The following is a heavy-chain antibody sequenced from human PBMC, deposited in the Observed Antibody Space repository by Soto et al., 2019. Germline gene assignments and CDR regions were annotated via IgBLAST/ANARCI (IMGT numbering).Heavy chain of an antibody. D-gene: IGHD2-8*01. V-gene: IGHV1-69*04. Sequence: GASVKVSCKACGGTFSSYTISWVRQAPGQGLEWMGRIIPILGIANYAQKFQGRVTITADKSTSTAYMELSSPRSEDTAVYYCARDPPNCTNGVCRPYYYYYMDVWGKGTTVTVSS. J-gene: IGHJ6*03. CDR1: GGTFSSYT. CDR3: ARDPPNCTNGVCRPYYYYYMDV. CDR2: IIPILGIA.